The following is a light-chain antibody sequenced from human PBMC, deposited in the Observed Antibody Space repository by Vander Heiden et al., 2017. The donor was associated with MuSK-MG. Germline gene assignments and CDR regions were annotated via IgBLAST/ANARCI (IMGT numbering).Light chain of an antibody. CDR1: QSVSSN. J-gene: IGKJ1*01. V-gene: IGKV3-15*01. Sequence: EIVMTQSPATLSAFPGERATLSCRASQSVSSNLAWYQQKPGQAPRLLIYGASTRATGIPARFSGSGSGREFTLTISSLQSEDLAVYYCQQYNNWPRTFGQGTKVEIK. CDR2: GAS. CDR3: QQYNNWPRT.